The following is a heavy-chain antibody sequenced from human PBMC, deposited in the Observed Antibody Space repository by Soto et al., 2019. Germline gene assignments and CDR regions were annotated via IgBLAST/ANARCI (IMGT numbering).Heavy chain of an antibody. Sequence: SGPTLVNPTQTLTLTCTFSGFSLSTSGVGVGWIRQPPGKALEWLALIYWDDDKRYSPSLKSRLTITKDTSKNQVVLTMTNMDPVDTATYYCARPRYGYNFRRGYYFDYWGQGTLVTVSS. CDR2: IYWDDDK. CDR1: GFSLSTSGVG. J-gene: IGHJ4*02. D-gene: IGHD3-3*01. V-gene: IGHV2-5*02. CDR3: ARPRYGYNFRRGYYFDY.